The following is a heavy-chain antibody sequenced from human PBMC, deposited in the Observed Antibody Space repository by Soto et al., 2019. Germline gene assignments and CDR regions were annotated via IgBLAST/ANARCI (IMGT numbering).Heavy chain of an antibody. CDR3: ARVLLWFGESHYYYYGMDV. D-gene: IGHD3-10*01. V-gene: IGHV4-61*01. CDR2: IYYSGST. Sequence: SETLSLTCTVSGGSVSSGSYYWSWIRQPPGKGLEWIGYIYYSGSTNYNPSLKSRVTISVDTSKNQFSLKLSSVTAADTAVYYCARVLLWFGESHYYYYGMDVWGQGTTVTVSS. CDR1: GGSVSSGSYY. J-gene: IGHJ6*02.